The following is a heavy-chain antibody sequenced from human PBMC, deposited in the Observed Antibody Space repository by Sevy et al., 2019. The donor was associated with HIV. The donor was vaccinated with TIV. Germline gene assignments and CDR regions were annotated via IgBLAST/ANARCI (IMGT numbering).Heavy chain of an antibody. CDR1: GFTFSNYG. V-gene: IGHV3-33*01. J-gene: IGHJ6*02. D-gene: IGHD2-2*01. Sequence: GGSLRLSCAASGFTFSNYGIHWVRQAPGKGLEWVAVTWYDGNNKNYTDSVKGRFTISRDNSKKTLYLQVNSLRAEDTAVYYCARGLLRYCSSTSCYEGDYYYYGMDVWGQGTTVTVSS. CDR2: TWYDGNNK. CDR3: ARGLLRYCSSTSCYEGDYYYYGMDV.